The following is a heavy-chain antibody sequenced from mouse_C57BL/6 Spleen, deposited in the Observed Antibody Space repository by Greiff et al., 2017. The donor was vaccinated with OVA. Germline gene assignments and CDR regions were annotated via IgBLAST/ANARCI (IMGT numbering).Heavy chain of an antibody. CDR1: GYTFTSYW. D-gene: IGHD1-1*01. J-gene: IGHJ1*03. CDR2: IDPSDSDT. CDR3: ARSYYGSSSYWYFDV. Sequence: QVQLQQPGAELVKPGASVKLSCKASGYTFTSYWMQWVKQRPGQGLEWIGEIDPSDSDTNYNQKFKGKATLTVDTSSSTAYMQLSSLTSEDSAVYYCARSYYGSSSYWYFDVRGTGTTVTVSS. V-gene: IGHV1-50*01.